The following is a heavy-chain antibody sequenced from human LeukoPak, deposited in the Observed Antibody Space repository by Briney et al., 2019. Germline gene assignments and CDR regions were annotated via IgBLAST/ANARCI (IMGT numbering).Heavy chain of an antibody. D-gene: IGHD4-17*01. CDR3: ARGGQHQMTTVTPNWFDP. CDR1: GFTFSSYA. V-gene: IGHV3-23*01. Sequence: GGSLRLSRAASGFTFSSYAMSWVRQAPGKGLEWVSAISGSGGSTYYADSVKGRFTISRDNSKNTLYLQMNSLRAEDTAVYYCARGGQHQMTTVTPNWFDPWGQGTLVTVSS. CDR2: ISGSGGST. J-gene: IGHJ5*02.